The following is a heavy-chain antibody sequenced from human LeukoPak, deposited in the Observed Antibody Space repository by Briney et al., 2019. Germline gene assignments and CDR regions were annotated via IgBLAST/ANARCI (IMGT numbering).Heavy chain of an antibody. V-gene: IGHV3-49*04. Sequence: GGSLRLSCAASGFTFSSYEMNWVRQAPGKGLEWVGFIRSKAYGGTTEYAASVKGRFTISRDDSKSIAYLQMNSLKTEDTAVYYCTPVRGVSYWGQGTLVTVSS. J-gene: IGHJ4*02. D-gene: IGHD3-10*01. CDR1: GFTFSSYE. CDR3: TPVRGVSY. CDR2: IRSKAYGGTT.